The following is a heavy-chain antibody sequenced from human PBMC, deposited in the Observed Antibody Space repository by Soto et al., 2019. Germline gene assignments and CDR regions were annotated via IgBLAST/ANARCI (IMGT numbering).Heavy chain of an antibody. CDR2: IDPRDSYT. V-gene: IGHV5-10-1*01. D-gene: IGHD1-7*01. CDR3: AREKSDLELFNWLDP. CDR1: GYSFTTYW. Sequence: GESLKISCEASGYSFTTYWISGVRQMPGKGLEWMGAIDPRDSYTKYSPSFQGHVTISVDKSISTAYLQWNSLKASDTAIYYCAREKSDLELFNWLDPWGQGTLVTVSS. J-gene: IGHJ5*02.